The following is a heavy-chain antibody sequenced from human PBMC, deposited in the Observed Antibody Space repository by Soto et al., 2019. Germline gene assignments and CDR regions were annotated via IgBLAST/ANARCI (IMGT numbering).Heavy chain of an antibody. D-gene: IGHD3-22*01. CDR3: ARGYGWHYDSSGYYLDV. CDR2: IIPIFGTA. Sequence: EASVKVSCKASGGTFSSYAISWVRQAPGQGLEWMGGIIPIFGTANYAQKFQGRVTITADESTSTAYMELSSLRSEDTAVYYCARGYGWHYDSSGYYLDVWGQGTTVTVSS. CDR1: GGTFSSYA. J-gene: IGHJ6*02. V-gene: IGHV1-69*13.